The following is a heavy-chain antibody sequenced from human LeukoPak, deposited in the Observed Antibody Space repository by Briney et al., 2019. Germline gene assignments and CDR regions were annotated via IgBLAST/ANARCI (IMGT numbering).Heavy chain of an antibody. J-gene: IGHJ4*02. V-gene: IGHV4-39*01. Sequence: SETLSLTCTVSGGSISSSSYYWGWIRQPPGKGLEWIGSIYYSGSTYYNPSLKSRVTISVDTSKNQFSLKLSSVTAADTAVYYCARLGSEWVPFDYWGQGTLVTVSS. CDR3: ARLGSEWVPFDY. CDR2: IYYSGST. CDR1: GGSISSSSYY. D-gene: IGHD3-3*01.